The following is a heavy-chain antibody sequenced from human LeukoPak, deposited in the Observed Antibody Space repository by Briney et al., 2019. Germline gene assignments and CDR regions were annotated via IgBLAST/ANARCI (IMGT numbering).Heavy chain of an antibody. V-gene: IGHV1-69*01. D-gene: IGHD3-22*01. CDR3: ASRYYYDSSGYYRLAFDY. CDR2: IIPIFGTA. CDR1: GGTFSSYA. Sequence: SVKVSCKASGGTFSSYAISWVRQAPGQGLEWMGGIIPIFGTANYAQKFQGRVTITADESTSTACMELSSLRSEDTAVYYCASRYYYDSSGYYRLAFDYWGQGTLVTVSS. J-gene: IGHJ4*02.